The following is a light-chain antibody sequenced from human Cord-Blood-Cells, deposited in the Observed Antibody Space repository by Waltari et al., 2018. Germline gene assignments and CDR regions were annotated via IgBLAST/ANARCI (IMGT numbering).Light chain of an antibody. CDR2: AAS. CDR1: QSISSY. Sequence: DIQMTQSPSSLSASVGDRVTITCRASQSISSYLNWYQQKPGKAPKLLIYAASSLQSGVPSRFSGSGSGTDFTLPISSLQPEDFATYYCQQSYSTPRGLTFGGGTKVEIK. CDR3: QQSYSTPRGLT. V-gene: IGKV1-39*01. J-gene: IGKJ4*01.